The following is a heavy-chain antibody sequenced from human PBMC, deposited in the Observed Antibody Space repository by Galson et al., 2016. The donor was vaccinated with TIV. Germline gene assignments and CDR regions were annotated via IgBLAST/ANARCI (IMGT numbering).Heavy chain of an antibody. J-gene: IGHJ6*03. Sequence: SLRLSCAASGFTFANYAMSWVRQAPGKGLEWVSTISSSGGHTYYADSVKGRFTFSRDNSKNTLYLQMNNLRVDDTAVFYCAKDFSYSSVSGYYYYYMDVWGKGTTVTVSS. CDR3: AKDFSYSSVSGYYYYYMDV. CDR2: ISSSGGHT. V-gene: IGHV3-23*01. D-gene: IGHD3-22*01. CDR1: GFTFANYA.